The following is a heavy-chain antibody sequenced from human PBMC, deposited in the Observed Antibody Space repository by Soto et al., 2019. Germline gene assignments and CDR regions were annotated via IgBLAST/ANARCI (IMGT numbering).Heavy chain of an antibody. CDR1: GFTFSSYT. J-gene: IGHJ4*02. CDR2: ISSSSSTI. V-gene: IGHV3-48*01. Sequence: EVQLVESGGGLVQPGGSLRLSCAASGFTFSSYTMNGVRQAPGKGLEWVSYISSSSSTIYYADSVKGRFTISRDNAKNSLYLQMNSLRAEDTAVYYCARDLNYGLFYYWGQGTLVTVSS. CDR3: ARDLNYGLFYY. D-gene: IGHD4-17*01.